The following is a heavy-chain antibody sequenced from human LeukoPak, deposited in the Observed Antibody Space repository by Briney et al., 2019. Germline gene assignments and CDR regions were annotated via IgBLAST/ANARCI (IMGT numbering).Heavy chain of an antibody. V-gene: IGHV4-4*07. CDR3: AKEERGDCSVWYEDY. CDR2: IYSSGNT. D-gene: IGHD6-19*01. J-gene: IGHJ4*02. CDR1: GGSISNYY. Sequence: SETLSLTCTVSGGSISNYYWSWFRQPAGKGLEWIGRIYSSGNTNYNPSLKSRVTMSVDTSKNQFSLKLSSVTAADTAVYYCAKEERGDCSVWYEDYWGQGTLVTVSS.